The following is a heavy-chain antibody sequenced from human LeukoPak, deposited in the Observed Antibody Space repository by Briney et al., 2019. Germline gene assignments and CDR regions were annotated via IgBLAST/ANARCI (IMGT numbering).Heavy chain of an antibody. V-gene: IGHV7-4-1*02. D-gene: IGHD5-18*01. CDR3: ARGLGIQLWSPFDY. CDR1: GYLFTTYG. J-gene: IGHJ4*02. CDR2: INTNTGNP. Sequence: ASVKVSCKTSGYLFTTYGISWVRQAPGQGLEWMGWINTNTGNPTYAQGFTGRFVFSLDTSVSTAYLQISSLKAEDTAVYYCARGLGIQLWSPFDYWGQGTLVTVSS.